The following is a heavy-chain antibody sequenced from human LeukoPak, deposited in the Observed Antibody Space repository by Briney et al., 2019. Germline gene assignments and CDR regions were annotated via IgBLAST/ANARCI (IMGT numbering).Heavy chain of an antibody. V-gene: IGHV1-46*01. CDR1: GYTFTSHY. CDR2: INPSAGST. J-gene: IGHJ4*02. CDR3: AAPGASGFVGNFWSGPLDY. Sequence: ASVKVSCRASGYTFTSHYMHWVRRAPGQGLEWMGIINPSAGSTSYPQKFQGRVTMTRDTSTSTVYMELSSLRSDDTAVYYCAAPGASGFVGNFWSGPLDYWGQGTLVTVSS. D-gene: IGHD3-3*01.